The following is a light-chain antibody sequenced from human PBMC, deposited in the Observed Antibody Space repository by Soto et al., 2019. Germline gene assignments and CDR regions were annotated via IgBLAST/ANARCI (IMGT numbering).Light chain of an antibody. CDR1: HDVSVS. J-gene: IGKJ2*01. Sequence: EIVLTQSPDTLSLYPGEGATLSCRASHDVSVSLVWYRQIPGQSPRLLIHDASNRATGISARFSGSGSGTDFTLTIGSLEPEESALYYCQQRASWPYTSGQGTKVDIK. CDR3: QQRASWPYT. V-gene: IGKV3-11*01. CDR2: DAS.